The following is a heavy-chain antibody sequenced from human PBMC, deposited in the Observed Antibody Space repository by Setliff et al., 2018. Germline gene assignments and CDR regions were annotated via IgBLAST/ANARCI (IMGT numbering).Heavy chain of an antibody. D-gene: IGHD2-15*01. V-gene: IGHV4-59*01. CDR3: ARVDEEYCSGGTCYDWFDP. Sequence: SETLSLTCSVSGGSISRSYWTWIRQAPGKGMEWIGYIYRSGTTNYNPSLKSRLSMSVDTSKNEFSLKLRFVTAADTAVYYCARVDEEYCSGGTCYDWFDPWGPGTLVTV. CDR2: IYRSGTT. J-gene: IGHJ5*02. CDR1: GGSISRSY.